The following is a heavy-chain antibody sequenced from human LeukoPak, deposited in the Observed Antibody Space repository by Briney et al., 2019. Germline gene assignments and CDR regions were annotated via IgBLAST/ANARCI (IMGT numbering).Heavy chain of an antibody. CDR1: GFTFSSYW. CDR3: AKSNWFDP. J-gene: IGHJ5*02. CDR2: IQGDGTER. V-gene: IGHV3-7*01. Sequence: GGSLRLSCAGSGFTFSSYWMNWVRQAPEKGLEWVANIQGDGTERYYVDSVKGRFTISRDNAKNSLFLQMNSLRAEDTAVYYCAKSNWFDPWGQGTLVTVSS.